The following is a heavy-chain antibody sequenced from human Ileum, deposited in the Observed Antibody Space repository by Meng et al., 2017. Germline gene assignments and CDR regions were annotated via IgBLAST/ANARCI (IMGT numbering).Heavy chain of an antibody. Sequence: EVHRLVCGGGFVQPGGSLRLSCAASGLSFSSHVMSWVRQATGKGLEWVSTISGIDDSTYYAASVKGRFSISRDNFKNTIYLQMNNLRADDTAVYYCEDSGHWGQGTLVTVSS. D-gene: IGHD3/OR15-3a*01. V-gene: IGHV3-23*01. CDR2: ISGIDDST. J-gene: IGHJ4*02. CDR1: GLSFSSHV. CDR3: EDSGH.